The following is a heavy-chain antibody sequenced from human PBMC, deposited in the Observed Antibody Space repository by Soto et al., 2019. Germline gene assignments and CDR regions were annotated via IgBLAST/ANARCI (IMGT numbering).Heavy chain of an antibody. CDR3: ARDEGWNRSQWLDP. V-gene: IGHV1-69*13. CDR1: GGTFSSYA. D-gene: IGHD1-1*01. Sequence: SVKGSCKASGGTFSSYAISWVRQAPGQGLEWMGGIIPIFGTANYAQKFQGRVTITADESTSAAYMELSSLRSEDTAVYYCARDEGWNRSQWLDPWGQGTLVTVSS. CDR2: IIPIFGTA. J-gene: IGHJ5*02.